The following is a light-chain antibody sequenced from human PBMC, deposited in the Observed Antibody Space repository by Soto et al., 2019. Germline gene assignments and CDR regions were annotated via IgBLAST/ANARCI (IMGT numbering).Light chain of an antibody. V-gene: IGKV1-39*01. J-gene: IGKJ1*01. CDR3: QQSYSTPRT. CDR1: HNIDTY. Sequence: IQMTQSPSSLSASVGDRVTITCRASHNIDTYLNWYQQKPGKAPKLLIYATSTLQSGAPSRFSGSGSGTDFTLTISSLQPEDFATYYCQQSYSTPRTFGPGTKVDI. CDR2: ATS.